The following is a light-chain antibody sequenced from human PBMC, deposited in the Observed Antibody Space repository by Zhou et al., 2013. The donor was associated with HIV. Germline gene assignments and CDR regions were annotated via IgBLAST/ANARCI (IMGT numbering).Light chain of an antibody. J-gene: IGKJ1*01. CDR2: KAS. CDR3: QQYGSSPKT. V-gene: IGKV1-5*03. Sequence: IQMTQSPSTLSASVGDRVTITCRASQSISSWVAWYQQKPGKVPKLLIYKASSLESGVPSRFSGSGSGTDFTLTITRLEPEDFAVYYCQQYGSSPKTFGQGTKVEIK. CDR1: QSISSW.